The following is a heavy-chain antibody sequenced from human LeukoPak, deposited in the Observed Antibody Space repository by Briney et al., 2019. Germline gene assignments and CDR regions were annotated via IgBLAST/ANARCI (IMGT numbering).Heavy chain of an antibody. CDR3: AREKELYDSSGYYYVFDY. CDR1: GGSISSYY. J-gene: IGHJ4*02. V-gene: IGHV4-59*12. CDR2: IYYSGST. Sequence: SETLSLTCTVSGGSISSYYWSWIRQPPGKGLEWIGYIYYSGSTYYNPSLKSRVTISVDTSKNQFSLKLSFVTAADTAVYYCAREKELYDSSGYYYVFDYWGQGTLVTVSS. D-gene: IGHD3-22*01.